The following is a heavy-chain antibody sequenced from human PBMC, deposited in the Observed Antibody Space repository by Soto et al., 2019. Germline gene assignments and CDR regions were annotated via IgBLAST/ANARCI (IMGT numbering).Heavy chain of an antibody. Sequence: PSETLSLTCAVSGCSISSGGYSWSWIRQPPGKGLEWIGYIYYSGSTNYNPSLKSRVTISVDTSKNQFSLKLSSVTAADTAVYYCARVSGYYDILTGYKYYFDYWGQGTLVTVSS. CDR3: ARVSGYYDILTGYKYYFDY. V-gene: IGHV4-61*08. CDR1: GCSISSGGYS. J-gene: IGHJ4*02. CDR2: IYYSGST. D-gene: IGHD3-9*01.